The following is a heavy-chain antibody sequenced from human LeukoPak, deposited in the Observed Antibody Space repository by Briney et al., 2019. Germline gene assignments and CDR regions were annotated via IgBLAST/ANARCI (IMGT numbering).Heavy chain of an antibody. D-gene: IGHD2-2*01. CDR3: ARGGGIVVVPAPIDY. V-gene: IGHV3-30*04. Sequence: GGSLRLSCAASGFTFSSYAMHWVRQAPGKGLEWVAVISYDGSNKYYADSVKGRFTISRDNSKNTLYLQMNSLRAEDTAVYYCARGGGIVVVPAPIDYWGQGTLVTVSS. CDR2: ISYDGSNK. J-gene: IGHJ4*02. CDR1: GFTFSSYA.